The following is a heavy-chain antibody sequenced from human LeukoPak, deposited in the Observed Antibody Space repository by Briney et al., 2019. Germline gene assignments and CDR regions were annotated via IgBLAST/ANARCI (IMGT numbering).Heavy chain of an antibody. J-gene: IGHJ4*02. V-gene: IGHV3-33*01. CDR3: ARDTGLDNYDFWSGYGPFDY. Sequence: PGGSLRLSCAASGFTFSSYGMHWVRKAPGKGLEWVAVIWYDGSNKYYADSVKGRFTISRDNSKNTLYLQMNSLRAEDTAVYYCARDTGLDNYDFWSGYGPFDYWGQGTLVTVSS. CDR2: IWYDGSNK. D-gene: IGHD3-3*01. CDR1: GFTFSSYG.